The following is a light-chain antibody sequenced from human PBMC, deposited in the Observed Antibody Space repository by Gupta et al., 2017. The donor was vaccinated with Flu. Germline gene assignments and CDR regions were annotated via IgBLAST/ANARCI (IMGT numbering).Light chain of an antibody. CDR1: HNIGVY. CDR3: QQRDCTPWT. J-gene: IGKJ1*01. V-gene: IGKV1-39*01. Sequence: PSSLSASVGERVTITCRASHNIGVYLNWYQQKPGKAPQLLMYTAASLQSGVPSRFTGSRSGTDFTLTINRLQPEDSATYYCQQRDCTPWTFGQGTKVEI. CDR2: TAA.